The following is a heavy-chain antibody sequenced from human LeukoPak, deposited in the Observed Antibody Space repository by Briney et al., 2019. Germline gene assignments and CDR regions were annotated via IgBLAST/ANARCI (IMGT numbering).Heavy chain of an antibody. CDR3: ARDQPTVTASDAFDI. D-gene: IGHD4-17*01. Sequence: ASVKVSCKTSGYTFSNSGISWVRQAPGQGLEWMGWIFGYNDNTNFAQKFQGRVTLSTETSTNTAYMELTSLRSDDTAVYYCARDQPTVTASDAFDIWGQGTMVTVSS. J-gene: IGHJ3*02. CDR1: GYTFSNSG. CDR2: IFGYNDNT. V-gene: IGHV1-18*01.